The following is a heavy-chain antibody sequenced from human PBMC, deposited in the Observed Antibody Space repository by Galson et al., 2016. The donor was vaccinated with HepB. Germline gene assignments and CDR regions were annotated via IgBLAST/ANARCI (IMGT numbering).Heavy chain of an antibody. Sequence: QSGAEVKKPGESLKISCKGSGYIFNSYWIGWVHQMPGKGLEWMGIIFPRDFETRYSPSFQGRVTISADMSLSTAYLQWNSLKASDTAIYYCARQGDDYGLAYWGQGALVTVSS. CDR3: ARQGDDYGLAY. J-gene: IGHJ4*02. D-gene: IGHD4-17*01. CDR2: IFPRDFET. V-gene: IGHV5-51*07. CDR1: GYIFNSYW.